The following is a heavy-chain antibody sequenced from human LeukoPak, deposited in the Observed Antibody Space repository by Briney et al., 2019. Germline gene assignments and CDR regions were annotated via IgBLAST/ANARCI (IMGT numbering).Heavy chain of an antibody. CDR2: IYYSGST. J-gene: IGHJ4*02. Sequence: PSETLSLTCTVAGDSISSSSYYWGCIRQPPGKGLECIGSIYYSGSTYYNPSLKSRVTISVDTSKNQFSLKLSSVTAADTAVYYCARLAWNSPWGQGTLVTVSS. CDR3: ARLAWNSP. CDR1: GDSISSSSYY. V-gene: IGHV4-39*01. D-gene: IGHD1-7*01.